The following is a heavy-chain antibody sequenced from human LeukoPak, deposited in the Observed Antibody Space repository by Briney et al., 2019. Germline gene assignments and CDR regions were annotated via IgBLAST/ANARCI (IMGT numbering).Heavy chain of an antibody. Sequence: RASVKVSCKASGGTFSSYAISWVRQAPGQGLEWMGRIIPILGIANYAQKFQDRVTITADKSTSTAYMELSSLRSEDTAVYYCASPGGYSSSWPIDYWGQGTLVTVSS. V-gene: IGHV1-69*04. CDR1: GGTFSSYA. CDR3: ASPGGYSSSWPIDY. D-gene: IGHD6-13*01. J-gene: IGHJ4*02. CDR2: IIPILGIA.